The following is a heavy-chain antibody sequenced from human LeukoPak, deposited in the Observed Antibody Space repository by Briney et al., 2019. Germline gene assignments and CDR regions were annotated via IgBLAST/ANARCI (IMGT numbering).Heavy chain of an antibody. V-gene: IGHV3-74*01. CDR1: GFTFSSYW. CDR3: ARDKYGGNSNAFDI. J-gene: IGHJ3*02. CDR2: INSDGSTI. D-gene: IGHD4-23*01. Sequence: GGSLRLSCAASGFTFSSYWMHWVRQAPGKGLVWVSRINSDGSTISYADSVKGRFTISRDNAKNALYLQMNSLRAEDTAVYYCARDKYGGNSNAFDIWGQGTLVTVSS.